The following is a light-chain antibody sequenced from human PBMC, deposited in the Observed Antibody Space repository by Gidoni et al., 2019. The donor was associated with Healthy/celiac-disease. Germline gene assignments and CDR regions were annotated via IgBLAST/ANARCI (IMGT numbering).Light chain of an antibody. CDR3: CSYAGSLNWV. CDR1: SSDVGGYNY. V-gene: IGLV2-11*01. CDR2: DVS. J-gene: IGLJ3*02. Sequence: QSALTQPRSVSVSPGQSVTISCTGTSSDVGGYNYVSWYQQHPGKAPKLMIYDVSKRPSGVPDRFSGSKSGNTASLTISGLQAEDEADYYCCSYAGSLNWVFGGGTKLTVL.